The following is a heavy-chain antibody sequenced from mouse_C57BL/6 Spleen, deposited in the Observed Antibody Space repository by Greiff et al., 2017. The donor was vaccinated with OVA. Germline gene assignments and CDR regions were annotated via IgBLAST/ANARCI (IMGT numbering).Heavy chain of an antibody. J-gene: IGHJ4*01. D-gene: IGHD3-2*02. V-gene: IGHV1-59*01. CDR1: GYTFTSYW. CDR3: ARSGTWAMDY. CDR2: IDPSDSYT. Sequence: QVQLKQPGAELVRPGTSVKLSCKASGYTFTSYWMHWVKQRPGQGLEWIGVIDPSDSYTNYNQKFKGKATLTVDTSSSTAYMQLSSLTSEDSAVYYCARSGTWAMDYWGQGTSVTVSS.